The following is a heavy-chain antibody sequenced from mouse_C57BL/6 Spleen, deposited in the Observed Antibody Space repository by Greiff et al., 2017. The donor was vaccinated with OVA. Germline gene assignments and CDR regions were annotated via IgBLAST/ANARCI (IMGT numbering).Heavy chain of an antibody. Sequence: EVKLQQSGAELVKPGASVKLSCTASGFNIKDYYMHWVKQRPEQGLEWIGRIDPEGGGTKYAPKFQGKATITADKSSNTAYLQLSSLTSADAAVYYCARDLLPWGSIDYWGQGTLVTVSA. J-gene: IGHJ4*01. CDR2: IDPEGGGT. V-gene: IGHV14-2*01. D-gene: IGHD2-1*01. CDR1: GFNIKDYY. CDR3: ARDLLPWGSIDY.